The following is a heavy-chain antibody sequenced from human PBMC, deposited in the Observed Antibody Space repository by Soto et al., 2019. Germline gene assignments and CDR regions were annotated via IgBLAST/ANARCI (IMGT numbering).Heavy chain of an antibody. CDR1: GFTFSSYS. D-gene: IGHD5-18*01. CDR3: ARAMLVDTAMLRFDY. Sequence: GGSLRLSCTASGFTFSSYSMNWVRQAPGKGLEWVSSISSSSSYIYYADSVKGRFTISRDNAKNSLYLQMNSLRAEDTAVYYCARAMLVDTAMLRFDYWGQGTLVTVSS. V-gene: IGHV3-21*01. CDR2: ISSSSSYI. J-gene: IGHJ4*02.